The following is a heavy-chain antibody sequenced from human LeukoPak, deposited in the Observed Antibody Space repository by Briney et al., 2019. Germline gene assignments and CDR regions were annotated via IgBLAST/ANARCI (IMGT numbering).Heavy chain of an antibody. V-gene: IGHV3-21*01. Sequence: GALRLSCASSGITFSSYSMNWVRQAPGKGLEWVSSVSGSSSYIYYADSVKGRFTISRDNATNSLYLQMNSLRAEDTAVYYCARRGGYTIDYWGQGTLVTVSS. CDR1: GITFSSYS. CDR3: ARRGGYTIDY. J-gene: IGHJ4*02. D-gene: IGHD5-12*01. CDR2: VSGSSSYI.